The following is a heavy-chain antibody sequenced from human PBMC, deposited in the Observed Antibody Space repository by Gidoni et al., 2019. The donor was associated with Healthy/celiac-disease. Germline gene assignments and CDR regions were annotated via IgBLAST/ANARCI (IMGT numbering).Heavy chain of an antibody. V-gene: IGHV1-69*01. Sequence: QVQLVQSGAEVKKPGSSVKVSCKASGGTFSSYAISWVRQAPGQGLEWMGGIIPIFGTANYAQKFQGRVTITADESTSTAYMELSSLRSEDTAVYYCARGGNMGYCSSTSCYKLYYFDYWGQGTLVTVSS. J-gene: IGHJ4*02. CDR1: GGTFSSYA. D-gene: IGHD2-2*02. CDR3: ARGGNMGYCSSTSCYKLYYFDY. CDR2: IIPIFGTA.